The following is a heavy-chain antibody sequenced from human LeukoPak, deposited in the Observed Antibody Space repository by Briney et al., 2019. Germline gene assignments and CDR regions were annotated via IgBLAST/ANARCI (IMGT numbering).Heavy chain of an antibody. Sequence: SETLSLTCAVYGGSLSGYYWSWIRQPPGKGLEWIGEINHSGSTNYNPSLKSRVTISVDTSKNQFSLKLSSVTAADTAVYYCARDQGIVVVPAATKGCYMDVWGKGTTVTVSS. D-gene: IGHD2-2*01. J-gene: IGHJ6*03. CDR1: GGSLSGYY. CDR2: INHSGST. V-gene: IGHV4-34*01. CDR3: ARDQGIVVVPAATKGCYMDV.